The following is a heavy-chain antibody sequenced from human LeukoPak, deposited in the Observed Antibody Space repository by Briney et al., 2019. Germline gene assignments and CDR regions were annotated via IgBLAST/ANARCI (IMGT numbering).Heavy chain of an antibody. CDR3: AKDLYYDSSGQFDY. V-gene: IGHV3-23*01. J-gene: IGHJ4*02. CDR2: ISGGGGNT. Sequence: GGSLRLSCAASKFAFSSYAMSWVRQAPGKGLEWVSAISGGGGNTYYADSVKGRFTISRDSSKNTLYLQMNSLRAEDTAVYYCAKDLYYDSSGQFDYWGQGTLVTVSS. D-gene: IGHD3-22*01. CDR1: KFAFSSYA.